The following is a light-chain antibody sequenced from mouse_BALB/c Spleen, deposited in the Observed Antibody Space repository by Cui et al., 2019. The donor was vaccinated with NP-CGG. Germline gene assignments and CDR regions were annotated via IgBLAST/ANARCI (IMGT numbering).Light chain of an antibody. V-gene: IGLV1*01. CDR2: GTN. J-gene: IGLJ1*01. CDR3: ALWYSNHWV. Sequence: QPVVTQESVFTTSPGETVTLTCRSSTGAVTTSNYANWVQEKPDHLFTGLIGGTNNRVPGAPARFSGSLIGDKAALTITGAQTEDEAIYFCALWYSNHWVFGGGTKLTVL. CDR1: TGAVTTSNY.